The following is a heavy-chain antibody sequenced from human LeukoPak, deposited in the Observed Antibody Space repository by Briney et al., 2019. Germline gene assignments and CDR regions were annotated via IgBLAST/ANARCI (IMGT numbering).Heavy chain of an antibody. V-gene: IGHV3-23*01. D-gene: IGHD6-19*01. CDR1: GFTFSYYG. J-gene: IGHJ4*02. CDR2: FSGSGGRT. Sequence: QSGGSLRLSCAVSGFTFSYYGMSWVRQAPGKGLEWVSAFSGSGGRTYYADSVMGRFTISRDYSKNTLYLQMNSLRAEDTAVYYCAKAGSPVTAVAAYFDYWGQGTLVTVSS. CDR3: AKAGSPVTAVAAYFDY.